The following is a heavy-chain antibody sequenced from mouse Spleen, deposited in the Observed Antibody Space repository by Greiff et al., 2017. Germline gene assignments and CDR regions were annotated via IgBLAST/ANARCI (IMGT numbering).Heavy chain of an antibody. Sequence: EVKLVESGGGLVKPGGSLKLSCAASGFTFSSYAMSWVRQTPEKRLEWVAAINSNGGSTYYPDTVKDRFTISRDNAKYTLYLQMSSLRSEDTALYYCARGGYYDWYFDVWGAGTTVTVSS. CDR3: ARGGYYDWYFDV. CDR2: INSNGGST. D-gene: IGHD2-3*01. V-gene: IGHV5-6-2*01. CDR1: GFTFSSYA. J-gene: IGHJ1*01.